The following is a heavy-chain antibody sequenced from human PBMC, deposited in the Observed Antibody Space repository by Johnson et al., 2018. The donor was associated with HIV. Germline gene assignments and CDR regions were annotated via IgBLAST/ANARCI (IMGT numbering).Heavy chain of an antibody. CDR2: VSSDGSNK. D-gene: IGHD2/OR15-2a*01. CDR1: GFSFSNYA. V-gene: IGHV3-30*04. J-gene: IGHJ3*02. Sequence: QVQLVESGGVVVQPGRSLRLSCAASGFSFSNYAMNWVRQAPGKGLEWVTFVSSDGSNKNYADSVKGRFTISRDNSKNTVFLQMNSLRAEYTALYYCARDCRNSTSCLAFDIWGQGTMVTVSS. CDR3: ARDCRNSTSCLAFDI.